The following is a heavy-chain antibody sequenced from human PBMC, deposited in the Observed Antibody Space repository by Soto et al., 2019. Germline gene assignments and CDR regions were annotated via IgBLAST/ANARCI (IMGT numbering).Heavy chain of an antibody. Sequence: QVQLVQSGAEVKKPGYSVKVSCKASGGLFSSYPISWVRQVPGRGLEWMGGIIPDFQTAYYTQRFQGRVTITADESTNTAYMELSSLRSEDTAIYYCARGGSGYTWFNEFWGQVNLVTVSS. CDR3: ARGGSGYTWFNEF. D-gene: IGHD3-22*01. J-gene: IGHJ4*02. CDR2: IIPDFQTA. V-gene: IGHV1-69*01. CDR1: GGLFSSYP.